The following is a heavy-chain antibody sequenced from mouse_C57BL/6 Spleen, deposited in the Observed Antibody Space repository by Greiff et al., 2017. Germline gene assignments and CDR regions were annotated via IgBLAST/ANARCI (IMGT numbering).Heavy chain of an antibody. CDR1: GYSITSGYY. J-gene: IGHJ2*01. V-gene: IGHV3-6*01. CDR3: ARGSDYDSFDY. CDR2: ISYDGSN. D-gene: IGHD2-4*01. Sequence: ESGPGLVKPSQSLSLTCSVTGYSITSGYYWNWIRQFPGNKLEWMGYISYDGSNNYNPSLKNRISITRDTSKNQFFLKLNSVTTEDTATYYCARGSDYDSFDYWGQGTTLTVSS.